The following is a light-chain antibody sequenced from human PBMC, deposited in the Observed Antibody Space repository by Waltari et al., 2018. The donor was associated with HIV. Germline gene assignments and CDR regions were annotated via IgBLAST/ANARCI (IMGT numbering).Light chain of an antibody. CDR1: ALANHY. CDR2: KDT. J-gene: IGLJ3*02. V-gene: IGLV3-25*03. Sequence: SNELPQPPSVSVSPGQTARIHCSGDALANHYTYWFQQKPGQHPALVIYKDTERPSGIPERFSGSRSGTTVKLTISGVQAEDEADYYCQSGGSSGSWVFGGGTKLTVL. CDR3: QSGGSSGSWV.